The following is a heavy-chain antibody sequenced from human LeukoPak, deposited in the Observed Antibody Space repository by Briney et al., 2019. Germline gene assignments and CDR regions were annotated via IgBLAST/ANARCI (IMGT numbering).Heavy chain of an antibody. CDR2: ISGSGGST. CDR1: GFTFSSYA. J-gene: IGHJ3*02. V-gene: IGHV3-23*01. D-gene: IGHD2-21*02. CDR3: ATEGIGVVVTATYAFDI. Sequence: PGGSLRLSCAASGFTFSSYAMTWVRQAPGKGLEWVSAISGSGGSTYYADSVKGRFTISRDNSKNTLYLQMNSLRAEDTAVYYCATEGIGVVVTATYAFDIWGQGTMVTVSS.